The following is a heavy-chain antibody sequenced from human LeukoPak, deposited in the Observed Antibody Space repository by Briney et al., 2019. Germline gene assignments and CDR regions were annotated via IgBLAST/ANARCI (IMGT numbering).Heavy chain of an antibody. CDR2: IYHSGST. D-gene: IGHD4-17*01. J-gene: IGHJ4*02. CDR3: ARTLPHPHRYGDYGVFDY. CDR1: GGSISSGGYS. Sequence: ASQTLSLTCAVSGGSISSGGYSWSWIRQPPGKGLEWIGYIYHSGSTYYNPSLKSRVTISVDRSKNQFSLKLSSVTAADTAVYYCARTLPHPHRYGDYGVFDYWGQGTLVTVSS. V-gene: IGHV4-30-2*01.